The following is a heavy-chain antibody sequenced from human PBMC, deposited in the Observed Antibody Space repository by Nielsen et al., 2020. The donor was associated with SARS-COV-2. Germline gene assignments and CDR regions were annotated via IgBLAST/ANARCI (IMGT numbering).Heavy chain of an antibody. V-gene: IGHV1-24*01. J-gene: IGHJ4*02. D-gene: IGHD1-7*01. CDR1: GYTLTELS. CDR3: ATRKRRITGTTIDY. Sequence: ASVKVSCKVSGYTLTELSMHWVRQAPGKGLEWMGGFDPEDGETIYAQKFQGRVTMTEDTSTDTAYMELSSLRSEDTAVYYCATRKRRITGTTIDYWGQGTLVTVSS. CDR2: FDPEDGET.